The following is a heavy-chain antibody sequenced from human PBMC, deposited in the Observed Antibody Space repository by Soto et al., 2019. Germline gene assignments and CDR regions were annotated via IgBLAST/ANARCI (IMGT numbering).Heavy chain of an antibody. CDR2: VDWDDDK. D-gene: IGHD6-13*01. CDR3: ARLARSSWYRADFDY. V-gene: IGHV2-70*11. CDR1: VFSLTTSGMC. J-gene: IGHJ4*02. Sequence: SGPTLVNPTQTLTLTCTFSVFSLTTSGMCVNWIRQPPGKALEWLARVDWDDDKYYSTSLRTRLTISKDTSKNQVVLTMANMDPVDTATYFCARLARSSWYRADFDYWGQGILVTVSS.